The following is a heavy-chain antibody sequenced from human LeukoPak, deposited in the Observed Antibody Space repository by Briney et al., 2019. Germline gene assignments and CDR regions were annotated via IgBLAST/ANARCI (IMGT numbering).Heavy chain of an antibody. J-gene: IGHJ4*02. V-gene: IGHV3-64*04. D-gene: IGHD6-19*01. Sequence: GGSLRLSCSASGFTFSAYAMYWVRQAPGKGLEYVSGISSNGGSSFYADSVKGRFTISRDNSKNTLYLQMNSLRVEDTAVYYCARAGYSSGWRSIDYWGQGTLVTVSS. CDR2: ISSNGGSS. CDR1: GFTFSAYA. CDR3: ARAGYSSGWRSIDY.